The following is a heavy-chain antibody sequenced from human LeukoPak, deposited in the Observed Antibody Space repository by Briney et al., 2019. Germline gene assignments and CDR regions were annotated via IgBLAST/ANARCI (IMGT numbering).Heavy chain of an antibody. D-gene: IGHD2-8*01. CDR2: VCYSGST. V-gene: IGHV4-39*01. Sequence: PSETLSLTCTVSGGSISSSSYCWGWIRQPPGKGLEWIGSVCYSGSTYYNPSLKSRVTISVDTSKNQFSLKLSSVTAADTAVYYCARGGGYCTNNVCPPWFDPWGQGALVTVSS. CDR1: GGSISSSSYC. CDR3: ARGGGYCTNNVCPPWFDP. J-gene: IGHJ5*02.